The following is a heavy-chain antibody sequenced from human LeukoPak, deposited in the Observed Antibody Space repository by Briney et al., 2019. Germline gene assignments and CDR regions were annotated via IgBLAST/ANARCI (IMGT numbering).Heavy chain of an antibody. CDR2: ISWNSGSI. CDR1: GFTFDDYA. Sequence: PGRSLRLSCAASGFTFDDYAMHWVRQAPGKGLEWVSGISWNSGSIGYTDSVKGRFTISRDNAKNSLYLQMNSLRAEDTALYYCAKDNAYSSSWYGWFDPWGQGTLVTVSS. V-gene: IGHV3-9*01. J-gene: IGHJ5*02. CDR3: AKDNAYSSSWYGWFDP. D-gene: IGHD6-13*01.